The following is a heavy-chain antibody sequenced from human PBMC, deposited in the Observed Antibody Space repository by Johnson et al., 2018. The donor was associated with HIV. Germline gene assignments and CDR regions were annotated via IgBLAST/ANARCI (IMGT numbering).Heavy chain of an antibody. CDR1: GFTFSSYG. CDR3: ESYCSGGSCYRRSPSDAFDS. V-gene: IGHV3-30*02. Sequence: QVQLVESGGGVVQPGGSLRLSCAASGFTFSSYGMHWVRQAPGKGLEWVAFIRYDGSNKYYADSVKGRFTISRDNSKNTLYLQMNSLRAEDTAVYYCESYCSGGSCYRRSPSDAFDSWGQGTMVTVSS. J-gene: IGHJ3*02. D-gene: IGHD2-15*01. CDR2: IRYDGSNK.